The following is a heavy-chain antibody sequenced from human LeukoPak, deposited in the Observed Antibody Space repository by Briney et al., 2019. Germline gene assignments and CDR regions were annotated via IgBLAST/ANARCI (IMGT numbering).Heavy chain of an antibody. D-gene: IGHD1-26*01. J-gene: IGHJ1*01. CDR1: GYTFTGYY. V-gene: IGHV1-2*06. CDR2: INPNSGGT. CDR3: ARSPDVTGSYYVPFQH. Sequence: ASVKVSCKAAGYTFTGYYMFWVRQAPGQGLEWMGRINPNSGGTNYAQKFQGRVTMTRDTSISTAYMELSRLRSDDTAVYYCARSPDVTGSYYVPFQHWGQGTLVTVSS.